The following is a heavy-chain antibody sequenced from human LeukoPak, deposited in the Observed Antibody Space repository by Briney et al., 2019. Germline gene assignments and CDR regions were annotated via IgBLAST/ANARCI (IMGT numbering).Heavy chain of an antibody. CDR3: AKDKQWLFDY. CDR1: GGSFSGYY. V-gene: IGHV3-23*01. Sequence: PSETLSLTCAVYGGSFSGYYWSWVRQAPGKGLEWVSAISGSGGSTYYADSVKGRFIISRDNSKNTLYLQMNSLRAEDTAVYYCAKDKQWLFDYWGQGALVTVSS. D-gene: IGHD6-19*01. CDR2: ISGSGGST. J-gene: IGHJ4*02.